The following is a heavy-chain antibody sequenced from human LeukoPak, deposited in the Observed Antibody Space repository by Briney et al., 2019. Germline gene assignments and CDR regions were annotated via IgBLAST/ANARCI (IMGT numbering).Heavy chain of an antibody. J-gene: IGHJ4*02. Sequence: AGGSLRLSCAASGFTFSSYAMSWVRQAPGKGLEWVSAISGSGGSTYYADSVKGRFTNSRDNSKNTLYLQMNSLRAEDTAVYYCARFTSCFDYWGQGTLVTVSS. CDR1: GFTFSSYA. CDR3: ARFTSCFDY. CDR2: ISGSGGST. V-gene: IGHV3-23*01. D-gene: IGHD2/OR15-2a*01.